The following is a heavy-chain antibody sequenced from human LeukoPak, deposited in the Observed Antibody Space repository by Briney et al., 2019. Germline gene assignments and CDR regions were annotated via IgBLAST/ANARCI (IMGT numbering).Heavy chain of an antibody. V-gene: IGHV5-51*01. J-gene: IGHJ4*02. CDR3: ARKHDYGDFGGY. Sequence: GESLKISCKASGYSFANYWIGWVRQMPGKGLEWMGFIYLGDSETRYSPSFQGQVTFSVDKSISTAYLQWSSLKASDSAMYYCARKHDYGDFGGYWGQGTLVTVSS. CDR2: IYLGDSET. D-gene: IGHD4-17*01. CDR1: GYSFANYW.